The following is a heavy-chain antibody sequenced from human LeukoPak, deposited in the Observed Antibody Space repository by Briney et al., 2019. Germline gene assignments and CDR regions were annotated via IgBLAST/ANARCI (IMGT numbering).Heavy chain of an antibody. CDR2: ISYDGSNK. J-gene: IGHJ4*02. D-gene: IGHD6-13*01. Sequence: GRSLRLSCAASGFTFSSYGMHWVRQAPGKGLEWVAVISYDGSNKYYADSVKGRFTISRDNSKNTLYLQMNSLRAEDTAVYYCAKDGYRSGLDYWGQGTLVTASS. CDR3: AKDGYRSGLDY. V-gene: IGHV3-30*18. CDR1: GFTFSSYG.